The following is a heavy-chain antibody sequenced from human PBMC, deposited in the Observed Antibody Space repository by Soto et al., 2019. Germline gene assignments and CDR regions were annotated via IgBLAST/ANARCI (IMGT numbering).Heavy chain of an antibody. D-gene: IGHD2-21*02. Sequence: SETLSLTCAVSDYSINSGYYWGWIRQPPGKGLEWIGSIYHSGSTYYNPSLKSRVTISVDTSKNQFSLKLSSVTAADTALYYCARDLVVVTAYWGGAFDIWGQGTMVTVSS. CDR3: ARDLVVVTAYWGGAFDI. V-gene: IGHV4-38-2*02. J-gene: IGHJ3*02. CDR2: IYHSGST. CDR1: DYSINSGYY.